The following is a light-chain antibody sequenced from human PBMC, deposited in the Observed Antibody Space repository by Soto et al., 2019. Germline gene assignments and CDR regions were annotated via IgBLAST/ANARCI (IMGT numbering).Light chain of an antibody. CDR2: DVS. Sequence: ALTQPRSVSGSPGQSVTISCTGTSSDVGGYNYVSWYQQHPGKAPKLMIYDVSRRPSGVPDRFSGSKSGNTASLTISGLQAEDEADYYCCSYAGSYTYVFGTGTKVTVL. CDR3: CSYAGSYTYV. V-gene: IGLV2-11*01. J-gene: IGLJ1*01. CDR1: SSDVGGYNY.